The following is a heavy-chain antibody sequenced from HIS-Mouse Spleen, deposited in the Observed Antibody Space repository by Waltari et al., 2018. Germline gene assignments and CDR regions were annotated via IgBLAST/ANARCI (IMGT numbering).Heavy chain of an antibody. CDR3: ARDQTGYDY. D-gene: IGHD1-1*01. CDR1: GFTFSSYA. J-gene: IGHJ4*02. Sequence: QVQLVESGGGVVQPGRSLRRSCAASGFTFSSYAMHWVRQAPGRGREWVAVISYDGSNKYYADSVKGRFTISRDNSKNTLYLQMNSLRAEDTAVYYCARDQTGYDYWGQGTLVTVSS. V-gene: IGHV3-30*04. CDR2: ISYDGSNK.